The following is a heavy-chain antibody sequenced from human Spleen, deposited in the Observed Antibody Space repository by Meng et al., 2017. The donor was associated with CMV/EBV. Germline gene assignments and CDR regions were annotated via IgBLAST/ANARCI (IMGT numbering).Heavy chain of an antibody. Sequence: FTSYDINWVRQATGQGLEWMGGIIPIFGTANYAQKFQGRVTITTDESTSTAYMELSSLRSEDTAVYYCARGIVVVPAADYYYYGMDVWGQGTTVTVSS. V-gene: IGHV1-69*05. D-gene: IGHD2-2*01. J-gene: IGHJ6*02. CDR2: IIPIFGTA. CDR1: FTSYD. CDR3: ARGIVVVPAADYYYYGMDV.